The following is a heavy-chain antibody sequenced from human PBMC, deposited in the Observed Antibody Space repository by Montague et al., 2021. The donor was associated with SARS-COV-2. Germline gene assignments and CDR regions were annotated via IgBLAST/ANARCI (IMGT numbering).Heavy chain of an antibody. CDR1: GYSISSGYY. D-gene: IGHD3-10*01. V-gene: IGHV4-38-2*02. CDR3: ARDCYDYGSGSYQRWFDH. Sequence: SETLSLTCTVSGYSISSGYYWGWIRPPPGKGLEWIGSIYHSGSTYYNPSLKSRVTISVDTSKNQFSLKLCSVTAADTAVYYCARDCYDYGSGSYQRWFDHRGQETLVTGSS. CDR2: IYHSGST. J-gene: IGHJ5*02.